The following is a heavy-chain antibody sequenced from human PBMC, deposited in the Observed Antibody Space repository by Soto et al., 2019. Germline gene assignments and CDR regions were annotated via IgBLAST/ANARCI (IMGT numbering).Heavy chain of an antibody. Sequence: EVQLLESGGGLVQPGGSLRLSCAASGFTFSSYAMSWVRQAPGKGLEWVSVISGSGGSTYYADSVKGRFTISRDNSKNTLYLQMNSLRAEDTAVYYCAKVRGYSGYECLDNWGQGTLFTVSS. V-gene: IGHV3-23*01. CDR2: ISGSGGST. CDR1: GFTFSSYA. J-gene: IGHJ4*02. CDR3: AKVRGYSGYECLDN. D-gene: IGHD5-12*01.